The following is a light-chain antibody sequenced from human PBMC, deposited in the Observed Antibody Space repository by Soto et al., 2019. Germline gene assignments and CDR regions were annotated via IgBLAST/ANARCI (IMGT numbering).Light chain of an antibody. Sequence: QSALTQLPSASGSPGQSVTISCTGTGSDVGDYNYVSWYQQHPGKAPKLMIYEVSKRPSGVPDRFSGSKSGNTASLTVSGLQAEDEANYYCSSYTGSSYVFGTGTKVTVL. CDR3: SSYTGSSYV. V-gene: IGLV2-8*01. CDR2: EVS. J-gene: IGLJ1*01. CDR1: GSDVGDYNY.